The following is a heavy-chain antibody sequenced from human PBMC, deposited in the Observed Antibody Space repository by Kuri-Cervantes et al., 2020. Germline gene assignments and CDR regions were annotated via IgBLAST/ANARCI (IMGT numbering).Heavy chain of an antibody. V-gene: IGHV4-59*01. Sequence: GSLRLSCTVSGGSISSYYWSWIRQAPGKGLEWVGYIYYSGSTNYNPSLKSRVTISVDTSKNQFSLKLSSVTAADTAVYYCARDDGSGIYYFDYWGQGTLVTVSS. CDR3: ARDDGSGIYYFDY. CDR2: IYYSGST. D-gene: IGHD3-22*01. J-gene: IGHJ4*02. CDR1: GGSISSYY.